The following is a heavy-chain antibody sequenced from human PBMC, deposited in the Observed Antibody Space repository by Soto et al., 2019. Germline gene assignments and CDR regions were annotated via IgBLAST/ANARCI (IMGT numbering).Heavy chain of an antibody. CDR3: ARDKEWEPPDDAFDI. J-gene: IGHJ3*02. V-gene: IGHV4-30-4*01. Sequence: SQTLSLTCTVSGGSISSGDYYWSWIRQPPGKGLEWTGYIYYSGSTYYNPSLKSRVTISVDTSKNQFSLKLSSVTAADTAVYYCARDKEWEPPDDAFDIWGQGTMVTVSS. D-gene: IGHD1-26*01. CDR1: GGSISSGDYY. CDR2: IYYSGST.